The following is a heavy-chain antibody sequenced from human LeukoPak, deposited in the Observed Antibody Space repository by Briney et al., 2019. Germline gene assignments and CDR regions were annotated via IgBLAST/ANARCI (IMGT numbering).Heavy chain of an antibody. J-gene: IGHJ4*02. CDR2: ISSSGSTI. V-gene: IGHV3-48*03. CDR3: ARDSYGSGSYYNAPDY. CDR1: GFTFSSYE. D-gene: IGHD3-10*01. Sequence: GGSLRLSCAASGFTFSSYEMNWVRQAPGKGLEWVSYISSSGSTIYYADSVKGRFTISRDNAKNSLYLQMNSLRAEDTAVYYCARDSYGSGSYYNAPDYWGQGTLVTVSS.